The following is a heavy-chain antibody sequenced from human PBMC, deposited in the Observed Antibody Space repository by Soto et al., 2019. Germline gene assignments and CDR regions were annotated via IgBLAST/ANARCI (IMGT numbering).Heavy chain of an antibody. V-gene: IGHV4-39*01. CDR2: IYYTGST. CDR1: GESISTSAYY. Sequence: PSETLPLTCTVSGESISTSAYYWGWVRKPPGKGLEWVGTIYYTGSTYYNPPLESRVTMSLQTSKNQFSLNLTSVTAADTAVYYCARLGGVIAASDFDYWGQGALVTVSS. CDR3: ARLGGVIAASDFDY. J-gene: IGHJ4*02. D-gene: IGHD2-15*01.